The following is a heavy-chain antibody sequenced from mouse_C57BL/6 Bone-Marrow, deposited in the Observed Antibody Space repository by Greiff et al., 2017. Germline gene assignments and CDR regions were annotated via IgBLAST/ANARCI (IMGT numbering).Heavy chain of an antibody. CDR1: GYTFTSYW. D-gene: IGHD1-1*01. J-gene: IGHJ2*01. CDR2: IDPSDSYT. V-gene: IGHV1-50*01. CDR3: ARDGSPFLDY. Sequence: VQLQQPGAELVKPGASVKLSCKASGYTFTSYWMQWVKQRPGQGLEWIGEIDPSDSYTNYNQKFKGKATLTVDTSSSTAYMQLSSLTSEDSAVYYCARDGSPFLDYWGQGTTLTVSS.